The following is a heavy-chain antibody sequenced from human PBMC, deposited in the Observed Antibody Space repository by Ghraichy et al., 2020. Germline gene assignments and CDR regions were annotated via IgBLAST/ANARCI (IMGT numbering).Heavy chain of an antibody. CDR3: VWSLVVIRYFRL. CDR2: MHHTGST. V-gene: IGHV4-39*01. Sequence: SDTLSLTCTVSGGSITSSNYYVGWIRQPPGKELEWIGSMHHTGSTYYNPSLENRLTISADTSKNEFSLKLSSVTAADTAVYYCVWSLVVIRYFRLWGRGTLV. D-gene: IGHD2-15*01. J-gene: IGHJ2*01. CDR1: GGSITSSNYY.